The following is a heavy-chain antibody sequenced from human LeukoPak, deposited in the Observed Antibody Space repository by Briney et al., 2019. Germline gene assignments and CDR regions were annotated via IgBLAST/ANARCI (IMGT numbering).Heavy chain of an antibody. CDR3: TRDSGLTGYDLLDY. Sequence: GGSLRLSCAASGFPFSTYWITWVRQAPGKGLEWVSNIKNDGSEKNYVDSVKGRFTISRDNAENSLFLQMNSLRVEDTAIYYCTRDSGLTGYDLLDYWGQGTLVTVSS. CDR2: IKNDGSEK. V-gene: IGHV3-7*01. CDR1: GFPFSTYW. J-gene: IGHJ4*02. D-gene: IGHD5-12*01.